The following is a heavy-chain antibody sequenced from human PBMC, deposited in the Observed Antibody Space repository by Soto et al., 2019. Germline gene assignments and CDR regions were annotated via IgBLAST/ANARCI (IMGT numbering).Heavy chain of an antibody. V-gene: IGHV4-59*01. CDR3: ARVRYYYDSSGYYYPYYYYGMDV. D-gene: IGHD3-22*01. CDR2: IYYSGST. CDR1: GGSISSYY. J-gene: IGHJ6*02. Sequence: QVQLQESGPGLVKPSETLSLTCTVSGGSISSYYWSWIRQPPGKGLEWIGYIYYSGSTNYNPSLKSRVTISVDTSKNQFSLKLSSVTAADTAVYYCARVRYYYDSSGYYYPYYYYGMDVWGQGTTVTVSS.